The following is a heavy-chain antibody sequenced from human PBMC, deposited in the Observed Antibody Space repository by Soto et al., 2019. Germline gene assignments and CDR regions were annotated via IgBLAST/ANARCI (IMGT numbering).Heavy chain of an antibody. Sequence: LRLSCAAPGFRFSSYAMSWVRQAPGQGPEWLSVISASGGSAYYADSVRGRFTISRDNSKNTLYLQMKSLGAEDTAVYYCASSSALWHGMDAWGQGTTVTVSS. V-gene: IGHV3-23*01. CDR2: ISASGGSA. D-gene: IGHD6-6*01. J-gene: IGHJ6*02. CDR1: GFRFSSYA. CDR3: ASSSALWHGMDA.